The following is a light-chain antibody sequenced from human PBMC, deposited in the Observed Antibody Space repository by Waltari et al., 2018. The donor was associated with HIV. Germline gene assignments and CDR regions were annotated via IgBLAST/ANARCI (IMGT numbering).Light chain of an antibody. J-gene: IGLJ1*01. CDR3: QSYDNSLGIV. CDR1: RSNLGTGYH. Sequence: QSQLTQPHSVSGAPGQRVTISCTGSRSNLGTGYHVHWYQQVPGTAPKLLIHGNTNRPSGVPDRFSGSKSGTSASLAITGLQAEDEADYYCQSYDNSLGIVFGSGTKVTVL. V-gene: IGLV1-40*01. CDR2: GNT.